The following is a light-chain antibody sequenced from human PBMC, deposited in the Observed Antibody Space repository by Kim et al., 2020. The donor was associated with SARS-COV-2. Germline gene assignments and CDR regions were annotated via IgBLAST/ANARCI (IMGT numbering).Light chain of an antibody. CDR3: QSYDSTSLV. V-gene: IGLV6-57*01. CDR2: EDN. CDR1: SGSIARND. J-gene: IGLJ3*02. Sequence: GKTVNIACTGSSGSIARNDVQWFQQRRGSSPITVIYEDNDRPAGVPERCSGSIDISSNSASHTISGLKTEDEADYYCQSYDSTSLVFGGGTQLTVL.